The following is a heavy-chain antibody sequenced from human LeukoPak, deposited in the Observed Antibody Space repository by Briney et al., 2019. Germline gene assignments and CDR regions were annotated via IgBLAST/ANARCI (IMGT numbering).Heavy chain of an antibody. CDR1: GGSISSSSYY. D-gene: IGHD1-26*01. CDR3: ARYASGSYRIAAFDI. V-gene: IGHV4-39*01. J-gene: IGHJ3*02. CDR2: IYYSGST. Sequence: PSETLSLTCTVSGGSISSSSYYWGWIRQPPGKGLEWIGSIYYSGSTYYNPSLKSRVTISVDTSKNQFSLKLSSVTAADTAVYYCARYASGSYRIAAFDIWGQGTMVTVSS.